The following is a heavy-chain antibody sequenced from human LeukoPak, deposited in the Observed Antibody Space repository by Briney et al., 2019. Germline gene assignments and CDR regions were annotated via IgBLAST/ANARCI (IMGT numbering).Heavy chain of an antibody. CDR1: GLTFGDYA. CDR2: IRSKAYSETA. Sequence: GGSLRLSCTASGLTFGDYALSCFRQAPGKGLEWVGFIRSKAYSETAEYAASVRGRFTLSRDDSKSIAYLQMNSLKTEDTALYCCVAMLRGVGYWGQGTLVTVSS. CDR3: VAMLRGVGY. J-gene: IGHJ4*02. V-gene: IGHV3-49*03. D-gene: IGHD3-10*01.